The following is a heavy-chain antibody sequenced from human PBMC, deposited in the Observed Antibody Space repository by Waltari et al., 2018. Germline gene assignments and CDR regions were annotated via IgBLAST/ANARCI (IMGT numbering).Heavy chain of an antibody. D-gene: IGHD6-19*01. CDR3: ARDSSPGDSSAWYDAFDV. Sequence: EAQLAESGGGVVQPGGSLRLSCAASGLTFSPYWMPWVGQAPGKGREWVANLKKDGSDKHYMDSVKGRFTISRDNAKNSLYLQMGSLRADDTAVYYCARDSSPGDSSAWYDAFDVWGRGTMVTVSS. V-gene: IGHV3-7*03. CDR2: LKKDGSDK. J-gene: IGHJ3*01. CDR1: GLTFSPYW.